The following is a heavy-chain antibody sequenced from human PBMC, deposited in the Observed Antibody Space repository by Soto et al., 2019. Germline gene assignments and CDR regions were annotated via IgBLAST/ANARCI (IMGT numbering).Heavy chain of an antibody. V-gene: IGHV1-2*02. CDR1: RYTFTGHY. D-gene: IGHD3-10*01. CDR2: INPNSVGT. J-gene: IGHJ3*02. CDR3: AREPMVRAAHGFDI. Sequence: ASVKASCKASRYTFTGHYIHWVRQAPGQGLEWMGWINPNSVGTNYAQKFQGRVTMTRDTSISTAYMELRRLRSEDTAVYYCAREPMVRAAHGFDIWGQGTMVTVSS.